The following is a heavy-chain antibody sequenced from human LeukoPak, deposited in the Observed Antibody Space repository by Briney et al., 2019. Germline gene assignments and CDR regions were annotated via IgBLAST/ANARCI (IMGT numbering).Heavy chain of an antibody. CDR2: ISGSGGST. Sequence: GGSLRLSCAASGFTFSSYAMSWVRQAPGKGLEWVSAISGSGGSTCYADSVKGRFTISRDNSKNTLYLQTNSLRAEDTAVYYCAKDKDRWGDPRAFDIWGQGTMVTVSS. CDR3: AKDKDRWGDPRAFDI. D-gene: IGHD2-21*02. J-gene: IGHJ3*02. V-gene: IGHV3-23*01. CDR1: GFTFSSYA.